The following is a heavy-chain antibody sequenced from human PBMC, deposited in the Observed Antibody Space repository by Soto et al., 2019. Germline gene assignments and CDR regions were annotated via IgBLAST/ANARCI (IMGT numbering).Heavy chain of an antibody. CDR1: GGTFSSYA. D-gene: IGHD3-3*01. J-gene: IGHJ6*02. Sequence: SVKVSCKASGGTFSSYAISWVRQAPGQGLEWMGGIIPIFGTANYAQKFQGRVTITADEPTSTAYMELSSLRSEDTAVYYCARGGSTIFGVVRYYYYYYGMDVWGQGTTVTVSS. CDR3: ARGGSTIFGVVRYYYYYYGMDV. CDR2: IIPIFGTA. V-gene: IGHV1-69*13.